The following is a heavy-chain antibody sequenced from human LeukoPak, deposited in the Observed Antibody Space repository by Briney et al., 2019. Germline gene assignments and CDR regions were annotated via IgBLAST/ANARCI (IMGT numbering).Heavy chain of an antibody. CDR1: GFTFSSYS. J-gene: IGHJ6*02. CDR3: ARDSYITMIVVVITPMDV. D-gene: IGHD3-22*01. V-gene: IGHV3-21*01. CDR2: ISSSSSYI. Sequence: GGSLRLSCAASGFTFSSYSMNWVRPAPGKGLEWVSSISSSSSYIYYADSVKGRFTISRDNAKNSLYLQMNSLRAEDTAVYYCARDSYITMIVVVITPMDVWGQGTTVTVSS.